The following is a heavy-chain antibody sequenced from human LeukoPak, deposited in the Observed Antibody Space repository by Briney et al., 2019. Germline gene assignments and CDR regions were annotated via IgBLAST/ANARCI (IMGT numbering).Heavy chain of an antibody. V-gene: IGHV4-59*12. Sequence: SATLTLTYSFADGSISYYYGCLIQKPGEKVLELRGVFYCDSSTNYNPSLKGQVTISVDKSMSKFCLKRSSVTASDTAMYYCARLPDYRCGALGPWFDPWGQGTLVTVSS. CDR1: DGSISYYY. CDR3: ARLPDYRCGALGPWFDP. J-gene: IGHJ5*02. CDR2: FYCDSST. D-gene: IGHD3-10*01.